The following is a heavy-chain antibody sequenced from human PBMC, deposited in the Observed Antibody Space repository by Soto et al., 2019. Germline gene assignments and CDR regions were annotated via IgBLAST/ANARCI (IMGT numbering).Heavy chain of an antibody. J-gene: IGHJ4*02. D-gene: IGHD5-12*01. CDR2: ITDTGVST. CDR1: GFTFYAYA. V-gene: IGHV3-23*01. Sequence: PGGSLRLSCAASGFTFYAYAMSWVRQAPGKGLEWVSGITDTGVSTYYADSVKGRFTISRDDAKKSLYLQMSSLRAEDTAIYFCARMADGYNYHFDYWGQGTLVTVSS. CDR3: ARMADGYNYHFDY.